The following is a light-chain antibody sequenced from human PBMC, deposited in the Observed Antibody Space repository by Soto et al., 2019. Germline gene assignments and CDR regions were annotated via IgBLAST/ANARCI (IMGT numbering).Light chain of an antibody. J-gene: IGKJ2*01. CDR3: QQSFSIPYT. V-gene: IGKV1-39*01. CDR2: SAS. CDR1: HNISSH. Sequence: DIQMTQSPSSLSAFIGDRITITCRTSHNISSHLNWYHQKPRKAPNLLIYSASSLQSRVPSGFSGSGSGTDFTLTITSLQPDDFATYYGQQSFSIPYTFGQGTKLQIK.